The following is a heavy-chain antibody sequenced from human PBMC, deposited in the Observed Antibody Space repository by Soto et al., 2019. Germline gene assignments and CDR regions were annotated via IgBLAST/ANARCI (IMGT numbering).Heavy chain of an antibody. D-gene: IGHD4-4*01. J-gene: IGHJ5*02. CDR3: ARKSLSNFNWFDP. V-gene: IGHV1-18*04. CDR2: INADYGNT. Sequence: QLQLVQSGTELKKPGASVKVSCKASGYTFTNYGITWVRQAPGQGLEWVGWINADYGNTNYEQKFQGRVTMTTDTSTNTAYMELRSLRSDDTAVSYCARKSLSNFNWFDPWGQGTLVTVSS. CDR1: GYTFTNYG.